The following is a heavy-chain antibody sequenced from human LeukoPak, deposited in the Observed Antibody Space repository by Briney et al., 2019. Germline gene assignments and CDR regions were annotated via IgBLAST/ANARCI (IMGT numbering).Heavy chain of an antibody. D-gene: IGHD2-15*01. J-gene: IGHJ4*02. CDR1: GYTFTSYG. V-gene: IGHV1-18*01. CDR2: ISAYNGNT. Sequence: ASVTVSCKASGYTFTSYGISWVRQAPGQGLEWMGWISAYNGNTNYAQKLQGRVTITTDTSTSTAYMELRSLRSDDTAVYYCARDRYCSGGSCYSFLFDYWGQGTLVTVSS. CDR3: ARDRYCSGGSCYSFLFDY.